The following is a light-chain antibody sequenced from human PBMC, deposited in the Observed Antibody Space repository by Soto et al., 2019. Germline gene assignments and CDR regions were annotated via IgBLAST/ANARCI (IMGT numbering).Light chain of an antibody. J-gene: IGLJ1*01. V-gene: IGLV1-40*01. CDR2: ANT. CDR3: QSYDSSLSGYV. CDR1: SSNIGPTYD. Sequence: QLVRTQPPSVSGAPGQRVTISCTGSSSNIGPTYDVHWYQQLPGTAPKLLIYANTNRPSGVPDRFSGSKSGTSASLAITGLQAEDEADYFCQSYDSSLSGYVFGTGTKLTVL.